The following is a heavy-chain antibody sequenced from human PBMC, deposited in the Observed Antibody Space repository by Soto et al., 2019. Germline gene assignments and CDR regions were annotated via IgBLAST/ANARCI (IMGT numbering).Heavy chain of an antibody. CDR2: INPDSGAT. V-gene: IGHV1-2*02. Sequence: HEHLVQSGAEVKRPGASLKVSCKASGYSFTGYYIHWVRQAPGQGLEWMGWINPDSGATNYAQNFPGRVTLTSDTSISTSSMVLTSLISDDTALYYCARADYRTGGYPFPYFDYRGQGILVIVAS. J-gene: IGHJ4*02. CDR3: ARADYRTGGYPFPYFDY. D-gene: IGHD2-8*02. CDR1: GYSFTGYY.